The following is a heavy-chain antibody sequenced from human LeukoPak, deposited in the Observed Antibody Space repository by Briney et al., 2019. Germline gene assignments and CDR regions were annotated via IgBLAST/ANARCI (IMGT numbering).Heavy chain of an antibody. J-gene: IGHJ5*02. Sequence: KPSETLSLTCAVYGGSFSDSFSDYYWSWIRQPPGKGLEWIGEINHSGDTNYNPSLKSRVTMSVDTSKNQFSLRLRSITAADTAIYYCARHGVATWFDPWGQGTLVTVSS. V-gene: IGHV4-34*01. CDR2: INHSGDT. CDR1: GGSFSDSFSDYY. D-gene: IGHD2-15*01. CDR3: ARHGVATWFDP.